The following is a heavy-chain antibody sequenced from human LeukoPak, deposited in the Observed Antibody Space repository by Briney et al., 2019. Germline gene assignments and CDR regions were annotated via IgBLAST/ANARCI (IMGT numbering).Heavy chain of an antibody. D-gene: IGHD2-2*01. J-gene: IGHJ6*02. V-gene: IGHV3-21*01. CDR2: ISSSGSYI. Sequence: PGGSLRLPGAASAFTFSSYNMNWVRQAPGKGLEWVSSISSSGSYIYYADSVEARFTISRDNAKNSLYLQMNSLRAEDTAVYYCARIAQLLLGFRYYYGMDVWGQGTTVTVFS. CDR3: ARIAQLLLGFRYYYGMDV. CDR1: AFTFSSYN.